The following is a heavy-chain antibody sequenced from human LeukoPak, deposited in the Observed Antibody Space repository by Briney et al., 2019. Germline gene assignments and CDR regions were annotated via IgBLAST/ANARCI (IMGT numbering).Heavy chain of an antibody. J-gene: IGHJ4*02. D-gene: IGHD3-10*01. CDR2: IYHSGST. CDR1: GYSISSGYY. V-gene: IGHV4-38-2*02. CDR3: ARGALLWFGDRMEYYFDY. Sequence: SETLSLTCTVSGYSISSGYYWGWIRQPPGKGLEWIGSIYHSGSTYYNPSLKSRVTISVDTSKNQFSLKLSSMTAADTAVYYCARGALLWFGDRMEYYFDYWGQGTLLTVSS.